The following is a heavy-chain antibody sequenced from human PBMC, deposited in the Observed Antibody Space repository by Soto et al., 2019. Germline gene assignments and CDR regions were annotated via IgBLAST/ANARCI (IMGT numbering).Heavy chain of an antibody. V-gene: IGHV3-7*04. D-gene: IGHD3-16*01. CDR2: TNQDASEK. CDR1: GFTLSRYW. CDR3: VRAIGGSDTY. Sequence: EVQLVESGGGLVQPGGSLRLTCAASGFTLSRYWMSWVRQAPGKGLEWVANTNQDASEKYYVDSVKGRFTISRDSAKNSLYLQMNSRRVEDTAVYYCVRAIGGSDTYWGQGAPVTVSS. J-gene: IGHJ4*02.